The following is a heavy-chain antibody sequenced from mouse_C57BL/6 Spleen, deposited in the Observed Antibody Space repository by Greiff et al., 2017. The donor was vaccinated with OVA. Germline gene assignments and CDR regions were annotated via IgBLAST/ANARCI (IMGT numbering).Heavy chain of an antibody. D-gene: IGHD1-1*01. CDR1: GYTFTEYT. V-gene: IGHV1-62-2*01. CDR2: FYPGSGSI. J-gene: IGHJ3*01. Sequence: QVQLKQSGAELVKPGASVKLSCKASGYTFTEYTIHWVKQRSGQGLEWIGWFYPGSGSIKYNKKFKDKATLTADKSSSTVYLELSRFTSEDAAVYFCARHDLLRGAFAYWGQGTLVTVSA. CDR3: ARHDLLRGAFAY.